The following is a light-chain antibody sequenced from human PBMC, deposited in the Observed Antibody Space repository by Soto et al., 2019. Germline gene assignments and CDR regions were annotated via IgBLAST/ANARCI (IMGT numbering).Light chain of an antibody. CDR2: EVN. V-gene: IGLV2-8*01. Sequence: QSVLTQPPSASGSPGQSVTISCTGTSSDVGNYDSVSWYQHHPGKAPQAVIYEVNKRPSGVPDRFSGSKSGNTASLTVSGLQAEDEGDYYCSSYAGSNNDVFGTGTKLTVL. CDR3: SSYAGSNNDV. J-gene: IGLJ1*01. CDR1: SSDVGNYDS.